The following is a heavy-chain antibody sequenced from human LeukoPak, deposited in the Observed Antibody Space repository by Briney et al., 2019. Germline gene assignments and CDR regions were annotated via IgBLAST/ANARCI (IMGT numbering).Heavy chain of an antibody. CDR2: INPNSGGT. D-gene: IGHD1-14*01. CDR1: GYTFTGYY. CDR3: ARDSGTQSYYYYYGMDV. J-gene: IGHJ6*02. Sequence: ASVKVSCKASGYTFTGYYMHWVRQAPGQGREWMGRINPNSGGTNYAQKFQGRVTMTRDTSISTAYMELSRLRSDDTAVYYCARDSGTQSYYYYYGMDVWGQGTTVTVSS. V-gene: IGHV1-2*06.